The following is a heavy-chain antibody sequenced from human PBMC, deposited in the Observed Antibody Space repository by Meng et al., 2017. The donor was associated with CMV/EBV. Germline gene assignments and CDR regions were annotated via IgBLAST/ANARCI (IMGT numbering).Heavy chain of an antibody. Sequence: GESLKISCAASGFTFSSYGMHWVRQAPGKGLEWVSVIYSGGSTYYADSVKGRFTISRDNSKNTLYLQMNRLRAEDTAVYYCASYCSSTSCWNAFDIWGQGTMVTVSS. D-gene: IGHD2-2*01. J-gene: IGHJ3*02. CDR1: GFTFSSYG. CDR3: ASYCSSTSCWNAFDI. CDR2: IYSGGST. V-gene: IGHV3-NL1*01.